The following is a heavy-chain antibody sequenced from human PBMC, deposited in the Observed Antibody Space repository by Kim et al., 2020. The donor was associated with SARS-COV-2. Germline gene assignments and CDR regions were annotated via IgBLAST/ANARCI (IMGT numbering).Heavy chain of an antibody. V-gene: IGHV1-2*02. CDR1: GYTFTGYY. Sequence: ASVKVSCKASGYTFTGYYMHWVRQAPGQGLEWMGWINPNSGGTNYAQKFQGRVTMTRDTSISTAYMELSRLRSDDTAVYYCVARGGWELYYGMDVWGQGTTVTVSS. CDR3: VARGGWELYYGMDV. J-gene: IGHJ6*02. CDR2: INPNSGGT. D-gene: IGHD3-10*01.